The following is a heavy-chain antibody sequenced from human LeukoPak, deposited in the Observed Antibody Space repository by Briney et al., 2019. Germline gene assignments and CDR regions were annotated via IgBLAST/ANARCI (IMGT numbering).Heavy chain of an antibody. Sequence: PSETLSLTCTVSGGSISSSSYSWGWIRQPPGKGLEWIGSIYYSGSTYYNPSLKSRVTISVDTSKNQFSLKLSSVTAADTAVYYCYSRGVLRLRYDYWGQGTLVTVSS. CDR3: YSRGVLRLRYDY. D-gene: IGHD4-17*01. CDR2: IYYSGST. V-gene: IGHV4-39*01. J-gene: IGHJ4*02. CDR1: GGSISSSSYS.